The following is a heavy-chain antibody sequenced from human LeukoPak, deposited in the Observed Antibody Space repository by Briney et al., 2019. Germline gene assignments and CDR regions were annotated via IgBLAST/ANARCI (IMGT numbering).Heavy chain of an antibody. D-gene: IGHD1-14*01. CDR3: TKTGGPWD. Sequence: GGSPRLSCAASGFTVSNSFMSWIRQAPGKGLEWVSVIYSDGTSYYADPVKARFSISRDNSKNSLYLQMNSLRVEDTAMYYCTKTGGPWDWGQGTLVTVSS. CDR2: IYSDGTS. V-gene: IGHV3-53*01. J-gene: IGHJ4*02. CDR1: GFTVSNSF.